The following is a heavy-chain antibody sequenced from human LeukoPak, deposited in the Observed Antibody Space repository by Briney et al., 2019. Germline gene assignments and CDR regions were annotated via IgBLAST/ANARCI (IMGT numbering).Heavy chain of an antibody. J-gene: IGHJ5*02. CDR2: IYYSGST. D-gene: IGHD3-10*01. CDR1: GGSISSSSYY. CDR3: ARQFGWIDP. Sequence: PSETLSLTCTVSGGSISSSSYYWGWIRQPPGKGLEWIGSIYYSGSTYYNPSLKSRVTISVDTSKNQFSLKLSSVTAADTAVYYCARQFGWIDPWGQGTLVTVSS. V-gene: IGHV4-39*01.